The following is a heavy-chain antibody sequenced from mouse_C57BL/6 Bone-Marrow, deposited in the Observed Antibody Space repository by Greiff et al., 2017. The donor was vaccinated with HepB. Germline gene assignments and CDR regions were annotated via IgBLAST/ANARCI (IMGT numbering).Heavy chain of an antibody. J-gene: IGHJ2*01. CDR2: ISNGGGST. CDR3: ARLGSTTGYYFDY. V-gene: IGHV5-12*01. D-gene: IGHD2-14*01. CDR1: GFTFSDYY. Sequence: EVKLMESGGGLVQPGGSLKLSCAASGFTFSDYYMYWVRQTPEKRLEWVAYISNGGGSTYYPDTVKGRFTISRDNAKNTLYLQMSRLKSEDTAMYYCARLGSTTGYYFDYWGQGTTLTVSS.